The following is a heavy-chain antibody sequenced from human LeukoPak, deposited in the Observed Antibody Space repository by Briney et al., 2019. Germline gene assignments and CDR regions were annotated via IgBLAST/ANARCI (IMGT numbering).Heavy chain of an antibody. CDR3: ASGDYGAGSPVMRY. CDR2: IYTSGST. J-gene: IGHJ4*01. Sequence: SETLSLTCTVSGGSISSYYWSWIRQPAGKGLEWIGRIYTSGSTNYNPSLKSRVTISVDTSKNQFSLKLSSVTAADTAVYYCASGDYGAGSPVMRYWGHGTLVIVSS. CDR1: GGSISSYY. D-gene: IGHD3-10*01. V-gene: IGHV4-4*07.